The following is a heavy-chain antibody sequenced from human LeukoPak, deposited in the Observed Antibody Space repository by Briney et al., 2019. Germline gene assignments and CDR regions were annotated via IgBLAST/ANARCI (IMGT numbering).Heavy chain of an antibody. CDR2: INTNTGNP. Sequence: ASVKVSCKASGYTFTSYGISWVRQAPGQGLEWMGWINTNTGNPTYAPGFTGRFVFSLDTSVSTAYLQISSLKAEDTAVYYCARERYIHAVDVWGQGTMVIVSS. CDR1: GYTFTSYG. V-gene: IGHV7-4-1*02. D-gene: IGHD1-1*01. CDR3: ARERYIHAVDV. J-gene: IGHJ3*01.